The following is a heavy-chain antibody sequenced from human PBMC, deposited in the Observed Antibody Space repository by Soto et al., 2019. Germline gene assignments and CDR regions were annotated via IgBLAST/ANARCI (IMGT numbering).Heavy chain of an antibody. D-gene: IGHD3-3*01. Sequence: GGSLRLSCAASGFTFSSYAMHWVRQAPGKGLEWVAVISYDGSNKYYADSVKGRFTISRDNSKNTLYLQMNSLRAEDTAVYYCARERYDFWSGYYTGYYYYGMDVWGQGTTVTVSS. J-gene: IGHJ6*02. CDR2: ISYDGSNK. CDR3: ARERYDFWSGYYTGYYYYGMDV. V-gene: IGHV3-30-3*01. CDR1: GFTFSSYA.